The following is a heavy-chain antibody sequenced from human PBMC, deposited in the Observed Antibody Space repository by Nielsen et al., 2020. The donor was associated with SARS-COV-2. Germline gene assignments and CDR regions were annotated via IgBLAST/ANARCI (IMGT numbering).Heavy chain of an antibody. V-gene: IGHV3-74*01. Sequence: GGSLRLSCAASGFTFGSSWMHWVRQAPGKGLVWVSRINSDGRTTTYADSVKGRFTISRDSADNTFYLHMNSLRAEDSAVYYCARDADPSARHWYFDIWGRGTLVSVSS. CDR2: INSDGRTT. J-gene: IGHJ2*01. CDR1: GFTFGSSW. CDR3: ARDADPSARHWYFDI. D-gene: IGHD3-3*01.